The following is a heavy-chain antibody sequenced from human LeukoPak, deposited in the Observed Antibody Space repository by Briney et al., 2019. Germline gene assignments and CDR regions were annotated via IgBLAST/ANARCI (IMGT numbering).Heavy chain of an antibody. D-gene: IGHD4-23*01. CDR2: ISYDGSNK. V-gene: IGHV3-30*04. CDR1: GFTYRSYA. J-gene: IGHJ4*02. CDR3: AKDLIAFDYGGNSGAN. Sequence: PGRSLRLSCAASGFTYRSYAMHWVRQAPGKGLEWVAVISYDGSNKYYADSVKGRFTVSRDNSKNTLYLQMNSLRPEDTAVYYCAKDLIAFDYGGNSGANWGQGTLVIVSS.